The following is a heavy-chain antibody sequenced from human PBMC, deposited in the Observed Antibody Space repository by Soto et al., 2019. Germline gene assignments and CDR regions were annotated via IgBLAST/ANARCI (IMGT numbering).Heavy chain of an antibody. V-gene: IGHV1-69*06. CDR2: IIPIFNST. D-gene: IGHD2-2*02. CDR3: AREGRGKKAGYNGLVSLGY. CDR1: GSRFSNYV. Sequence: QVQLVQSGAAVKTPGSSLKVSCKVSGSRFSNYVISWVRQAPGHGLEWLGRIIPIFNSTKYAQNFQGRVTITADKSTSTASLELSSLRSDDTAVYYCAREGRGKKAGYNGLVSLGYWGQGTLVTVSS. J-gene: IGHJ4*02.